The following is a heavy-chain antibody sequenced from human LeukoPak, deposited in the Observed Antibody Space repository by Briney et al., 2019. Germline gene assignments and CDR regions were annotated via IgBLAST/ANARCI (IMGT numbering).Heavy chain of an antibody. D-gene: IGHD4-17*01. CDR2: IRYDGRNK. Sequence: GGSLRLSCAASGFTFDDYAMHWVRQAPGKGLEWVAFIRYDGRNKYYADSVKGRFTISRDNSKNTLCLQMNSLRAEDTAVYYCAKEIWPTVTTPGHTHFDYWGQGTLVTASS. CDR3: AKEIWPTVTTPGHTHFDY. V-gene: IGHV3-30*02. J-gene: IGHJ4*02. CDR1: GFTFDDYA.